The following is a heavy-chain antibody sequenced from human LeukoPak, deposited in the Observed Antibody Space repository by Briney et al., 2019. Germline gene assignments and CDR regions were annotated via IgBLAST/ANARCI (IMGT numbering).Heavy chain of an antibody. CDR2: IYYSGST. Sequence: SETLSLTCTVSGGSISSSSYYWGWIRQPPGKGLEWIGSIYYSGSTYYNPSLKSRVTISVDTSKNQFSLKLSSVTAADTAVYYCARDARRVMTTVTPPGYWFDPWGQGTLVTVSS. D-gene: IGHD4-17*01. CDR1: GGSISSSSYY. J-gene: IGHJ5*02. CDR3: ARDARRVMTTVTPPGYWFDP. V-gene: IGHV4-39*07.